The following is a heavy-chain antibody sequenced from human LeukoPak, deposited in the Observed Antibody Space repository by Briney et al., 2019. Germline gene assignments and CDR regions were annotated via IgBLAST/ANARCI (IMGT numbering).Heavy chain of an antibody. D-gene: IGHD6-13*01. J-gene: IGHJ3*02. V-gene: IGHV1-69*06. CDR3: AGEGSSSWYGAFDI. CDR1: GGTFSSYA. Sequence: APVKVSCKASGGTFSSYAISWVRQAPGQGLEWMGGIIPIFGTANYAQKFQGRVTITADKSTSTAYMELSSLRSEDTAVYYCAGEGSSSWYGAFDIWGQGTMVTVSS. CDR2: IIPIFGTA.